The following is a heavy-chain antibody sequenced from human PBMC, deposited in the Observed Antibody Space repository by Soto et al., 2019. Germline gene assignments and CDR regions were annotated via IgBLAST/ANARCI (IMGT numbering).Heavy chain of an antibody. D-gene: IGHD3-16*02. V-gene: IGHV3-74*01. CDR1: GFTFSSYW. Sequence: SLRLSSAASGFTFSSYWMHWVRQVPEKGLVWVSRINSDGSITNYADAVKGRFTISRDNVKNTLYLQMNSLRAEDTAVYYCVRYPRSVGGSYRPDYWGQGTLVTVSS. CDR2: INSDGSIT. CDR3: VRYPRSVGGSYRPDY. J-gene: IGHJ4*02.